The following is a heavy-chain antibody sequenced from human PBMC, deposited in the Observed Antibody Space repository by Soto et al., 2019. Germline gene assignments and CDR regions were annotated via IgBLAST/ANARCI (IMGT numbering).Heavy chain of an antibody. V-gene: IGHV4-39*01. CDR3: ASRNWRGCSCYNPGFDP. CDR2: IFFTGNI. CDR1: GASLSNISYY. Sequence: PSETLSLTCTVSGASLSNISYYWGWIRQPPGKGLEWVGSIFFTGNIYYNPSLKSRVTISVDTSRNQFSLMVNSVTAADTAVYYCASRNWRGCSCYNPGFDPGGQGDMVTVSS. J-gene: IGHJ5*02. D-gene: IGHD2-15*01.